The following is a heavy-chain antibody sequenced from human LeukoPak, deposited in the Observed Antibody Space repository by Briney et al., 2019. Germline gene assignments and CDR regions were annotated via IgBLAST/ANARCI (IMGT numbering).Heavy chain of an antibody. CDR2: FSVNDKTT. CDR1: GFTFSSYA. D-gene: IGHD3-16*02. J-gene: IGHJ4*02. V-gene: IGHV3-23*01. CDR3: AKDMITFGGVIAKDY. Sequence: GGSLRLSCAASGFTFSSYAMNWVRQAPGKGLEWVSGFSVNDKTTYYADSVKGRFTISRDNSKNTLYLQMNSLRAEDTAVYYCAKDMITFGGVIAKDYWGQGTLVTVSS.